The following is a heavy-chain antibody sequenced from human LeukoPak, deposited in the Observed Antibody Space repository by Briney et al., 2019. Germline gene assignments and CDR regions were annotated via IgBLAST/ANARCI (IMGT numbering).Heavy chain of an antibody. CDR2: IIPSVGTP. Sequence: SVKVSCKASEGSFGSSAFSWVRQAPGPGLESMGRIIPSVGTPDYSQRFPGRVTIGMDKSPSTVYMQLSSLTSEDTAMYYYARARLGDLDFFESWGQGTLVTVSS. J-gene: IGHJ4*02. CDR1: EGSFGSSA. D-gene: IGHD3-16*01. CDR3: ARARLGDLDFFES. V-gene: IGHV1-69*04.